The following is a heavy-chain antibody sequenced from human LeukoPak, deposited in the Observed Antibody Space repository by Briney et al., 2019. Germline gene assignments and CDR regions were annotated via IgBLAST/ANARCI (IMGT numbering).Heavy chain of an antibody. J-gene: IGHJ4*02. D-gene: IGHD2-15*01. CDR3: ARGSVVPPPPFAF. CDR1: GFTFSRYA. CDR2: ISADTKGQ. Sequence: GGSLRLSCAASGFTFSRYALHWARQTPAKGLEWVAVISADTKGQYYADFVKGRFTISRDNSKDTLYLQMNSLRPEDTAVYYCARGSVVPPPPFAFGGQEPLVT. V-gene: IGHV3-30*04.